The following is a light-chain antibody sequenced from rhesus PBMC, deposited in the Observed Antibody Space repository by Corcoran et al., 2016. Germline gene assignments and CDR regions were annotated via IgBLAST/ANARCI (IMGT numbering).Light chain of an antibody. Sequence: DIQMTQSPSALSESVGDRVTISCRASQKIYSNLAWYQQKPGKVPKPLSYAASSLQTGIPSRFSGSGSGTGFTLTISSLQPEDSAAYFCQHYYDNPLTFGGGTKVEIK. V-gene: IGKV1S12*01. J-gene: IGKJ4*01. CDR3: QHYYDNPLT. CDR1: QKIYSN. CDR2: AAS.